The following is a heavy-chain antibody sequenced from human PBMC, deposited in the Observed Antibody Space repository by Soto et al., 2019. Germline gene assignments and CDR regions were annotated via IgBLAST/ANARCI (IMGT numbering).Heavy chain of an antibody. V-gene: IGHV3-30*18. D-gene: IGHD3-3*01. CDR1: GFTFSSYG. J-gene: IGHJ6*02. Sequence: PGGSLRLSCAASGFTFSSYGMHWVRQAPGKGLEWVAVISYDGSNKYYADSVKSRFTISRDNSKNTLYLQMNSLRAEDTAVYYCAKDVLRFLEWLAFYGMDVWGQGT. CDR2: ISYDGSNK. CDR3: AKDVLRFLEWLAFYGMDV.